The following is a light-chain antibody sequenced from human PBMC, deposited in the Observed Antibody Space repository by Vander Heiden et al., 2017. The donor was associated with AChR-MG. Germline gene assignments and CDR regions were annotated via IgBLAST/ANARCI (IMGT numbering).Light chain of an antibody. V-gene: IGKV3-15*01. CDR3: QQYDNWPPLT. CDR1: QSVSSN. J-gene: IGKJ4*01. CDR2: AAS. Sequence: EIVMTQSPATLSVSPGERVTLSCRASQSVSSNLAWYQQIPGQAPRLLIYAASTRATGIPARFSGSGSGTEFTLTISSLQSEDFAIYYCQQYDNWPPLTFGGGTKV.